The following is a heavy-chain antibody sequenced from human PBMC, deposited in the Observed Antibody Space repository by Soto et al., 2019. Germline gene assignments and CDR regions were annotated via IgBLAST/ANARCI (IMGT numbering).Heavy chain of an antibody. CDR1: GFTFSSYW. CDR3: ARGYSSSWYLYYMDV. Sequence: GGSLRLSCAASGFTFSSYWMHWVRQAPGKGLVWVSRINSDGSSTSYADSVKGRFTISRDNAKNTLYLQMNSLRAEDTAVYYCARGYSSSWYLYYMDVWGKGTTVTVSS. CDR2: INSDGSST. V-gene: IGHV3-74*01. J-gene: IGHJ6*03. D-gene: IGHD6-13*01.